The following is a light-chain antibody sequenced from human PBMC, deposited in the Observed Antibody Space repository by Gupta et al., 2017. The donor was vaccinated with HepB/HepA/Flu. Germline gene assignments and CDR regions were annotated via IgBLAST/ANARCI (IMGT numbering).Light chain of an antibody. CDR3: SSYTSSSRRV. CDR1: SSDVGGYNY. Sequence: QSALPQPASVSGSPGQSITISCTGPSSDVGGYNYVSWYQQHPGKAPKLMIYDVSNRPSGVSNRFSGSKSGNTASLTISGLQAEDEADYYCSSYTSSSRRVFGGGTKLTVL. J-gene: IGLJ3*02. V-gene: IGLV2-14*01. CDR2: DVS.